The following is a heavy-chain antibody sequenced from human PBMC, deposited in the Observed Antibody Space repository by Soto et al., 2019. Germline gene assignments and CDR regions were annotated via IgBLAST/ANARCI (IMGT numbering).Heavy chain of an antibody. CDR3: ARLQRDTKYRPSDF. V-gene: IGHV3-7*05. Sequence: DVHLVESGGGPVQPGGSLRLSCAASGFTFSNFFMTWVRQGPGKGLEWVATINEDGGERDYVDSVKGRFTISRDNTKNSLDLQMNNLRLEDAAVYYCARLQRDTKYRPSDFWGQGTLVAVSS. J-gene: IGHJ4*02. CDR1: GFTFSNFF. CDR2: INEDGGER. D-gene: IGHD3-16*02.